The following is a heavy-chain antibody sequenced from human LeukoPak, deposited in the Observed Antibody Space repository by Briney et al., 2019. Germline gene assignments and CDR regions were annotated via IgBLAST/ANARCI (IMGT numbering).Heavy chain of an antibody. CDR1: GFTFSSYG. D-gene: IGHD3-9*01. J-gene: IGHJ4*02. CDR2: IRYDGSNK. CDR3: AGLDTGYYDY. V-gene: IGHV3-30*02. Sequence: GGSLRLSCAASGFTFSSYGMHWVRQAPGKGLEWVAFIRYDGSNKYYADSVKGRFTISRDNSKNTLYLQVNSLRAEDTAVYYCAGLDTGYYDYWGQGTLVTVSS.